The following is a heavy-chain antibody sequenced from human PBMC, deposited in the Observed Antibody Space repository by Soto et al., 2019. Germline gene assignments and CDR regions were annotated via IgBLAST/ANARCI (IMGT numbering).Heavy chain of an antibody. CDR3: TRDLTLHHYETSGSY. J-gene: IGHJ4*02. CDR1: GFSFSNYA. D-gene: IGHD3-22*01. CDR2: ISHDGSNK. Sequence: PGGSLRLSCAASGFSFSNYAMHWVRQAPGKGLEWVAVISHDGSNKYHTDSVKGRFTITRDNSKNTLFLEMSSLRAEDTAVYYCTRDLTLHHYETSGSYWGQGTLVTVSS. V-gene: IGHV3-30*04.